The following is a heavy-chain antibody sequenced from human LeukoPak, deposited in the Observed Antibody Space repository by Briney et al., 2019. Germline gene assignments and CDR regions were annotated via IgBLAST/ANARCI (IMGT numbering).Heavy chain of an antibody. J-gene: IGHJ5*02. CDR2: IYTSGST. CDR1: GGSISSYY. CDR3: ARCVGDNWFYP. Sequence: SETLSLTCTVSGGSISSYYWSWIRQPPGKGLEWIGYIYTSGSTNYNPSLKSRVTISVDTSKNQFSLKLSSVTAADTAGYYCARCVGDNWFYPWGQGTLVTVSS. D-gene: IGHD3-16*01. V-gene: IGHV4-4*09.